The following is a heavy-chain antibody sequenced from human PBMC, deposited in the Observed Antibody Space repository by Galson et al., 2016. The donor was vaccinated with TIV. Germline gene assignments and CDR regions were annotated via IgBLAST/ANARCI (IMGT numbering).Heavy chain of an antibody. CDR3: ARAPGYSGYSYGYFDD. J-gene: IGHJ4*02. CDR1: GYSFTSSW. CDR2: MYPADSDV. D-gene: IGHD5-18*01. Sequence: QSGAEVTKTGESLRISCKSSGYSFTSSWIAWVRLLPGKGLQWVGIMYPADSDVRYSPSFEGQVTISPDASISTAYLQWSSLEASDTAIYYCARAPGYSGYSYGYFDDWGQGTLVTVSS. V-gene: IGHV5-51*03.